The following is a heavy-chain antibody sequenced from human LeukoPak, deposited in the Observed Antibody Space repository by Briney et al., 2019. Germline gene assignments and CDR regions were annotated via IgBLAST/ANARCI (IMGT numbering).Heavy chain of an antibody. D-gene: IGHD4-17*01. CDR3: AIYHEPFYGDRLSYYYYGMDV. CDR1: GYTFTSYY. Sequence: ASVKVSCKASGYTFTSYYMHWVRQAPGQGLEWMGIINPSGGSTSYAQKFQGRVTMTRDTSTSTVYMELSSLRSEDTAVYCCAIYHEPFYGDRLSYYYYGMDVWGQGTTVTVSS. CDR2: INPSGGST. J-gene: IGHJ6*02. V-gene: IGHV1-46*03.